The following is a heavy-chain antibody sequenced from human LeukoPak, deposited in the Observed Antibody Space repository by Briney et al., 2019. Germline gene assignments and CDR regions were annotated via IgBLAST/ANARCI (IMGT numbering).Heavy chain of an antibody. J-gene: IGHJ6*03. CDR3: ARGPYYYYYMDV. V-gene: IGHV1-69*05. Sequence: SVKVSCKASGGTFSSYAISWVRQAPGQGLEWMGRIIPIFGTANYAQKFQGRVTITTDESTSTAYMELSSLRSEDTAAYYCARGPYYYYYMDVWGKGTTVTVSS. CDR1: GGTFSSYA. CDR2: IIPIFGTA.